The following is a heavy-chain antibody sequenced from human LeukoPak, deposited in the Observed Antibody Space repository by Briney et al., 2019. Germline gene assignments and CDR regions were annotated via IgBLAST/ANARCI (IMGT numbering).Heavy chain of an antibody. Sequence: PGGSLRLACTAAGFTVGDYAMSWVREGPGKGVEWGGVIRSKADGGTAEYAASVRGRFTISRDNSKSIAYLQLDSLRTEDTAVYYCSSHTAPRTIAYWGQGTLVTVSS. J-gene: IGHJ4*02. CDR1: GFTVGDYA. D-gene: IGHD5-18*01. CDR3: SSHTAPRTIAY. V-gene: IGHV3-49*04. CDR2: IRSKADGGTA.